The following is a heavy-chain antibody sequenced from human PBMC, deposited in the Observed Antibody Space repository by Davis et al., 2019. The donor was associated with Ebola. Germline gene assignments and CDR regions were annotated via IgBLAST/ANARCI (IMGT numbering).Heavy chain of an antibody. Sequence: PSETLSLTCTVSGGSISSSSYYWGWIRQPPGKGLEWIGSIYYSGSTYYNPSLKSRVTISVDTSKTRFSLKLRSVTAADTAVYFCARRKAAPEYAFDIWGQGTMVTVSS. CDR3: ARRKAAPEYAFDI. V-gene: IGHV4-39*01. D-gene: IGHD6-6*01. CDR2: IYYSGST. J-gene: IGHJ3*02. CDR1: GGSISSSSYY.